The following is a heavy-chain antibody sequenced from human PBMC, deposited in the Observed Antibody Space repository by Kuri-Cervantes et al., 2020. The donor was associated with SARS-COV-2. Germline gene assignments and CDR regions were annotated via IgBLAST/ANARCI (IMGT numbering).Heavy chain of an antibody. CDR3: ARSIWFGEGYYYMDV. V-gene: IGHV3-21*01. Sequence: GGSLRLSCVASGFTFSAYTLNWVRQAPGKGLEWVSSITRSSVYISYADSLKGRFTISRDNAKNSLYLQMNSLRAEDTAVYYCARSIWFGEGYYYMDVWGKGTTVTVSS. CDR1: GFTFSAYT. CDR2: ITRSSVYI. D-gene: IGHD3-10*01. J-gene: IGHJ6*03.